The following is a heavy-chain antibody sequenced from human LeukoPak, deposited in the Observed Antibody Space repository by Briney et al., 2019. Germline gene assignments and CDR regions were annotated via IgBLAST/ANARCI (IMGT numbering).Heavy chain of an antibody. CDR2: IYYSGST. J-gene: IGHJ4*02. CDR1: GCSISSYY. CDR3: ASASAGQQMVPFPFDY. Sequence: AETLSLTCTVSGCSISSYYWSWIRQPPGKGLEWIGYIYYSGSTNYNPSLERRGTIFVRKSTNQFSLKLSSVTGADHAGEYCASASAGQQMVPFPFDYWGQGTLVTVSS. V-gene: IGHV4-59*01. D-gene: IGHD6-13*01.